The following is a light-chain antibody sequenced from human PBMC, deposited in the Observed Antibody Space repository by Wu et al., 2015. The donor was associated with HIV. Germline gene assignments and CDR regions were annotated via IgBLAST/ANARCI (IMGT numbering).Light chain of an antibody. Sequence: AIWITQSPSSLSASTGDRVTITCRASQDIRNYLAWYQQRPGKAPNLLIYAASTLQSGVPSRFSGSGSGTDFTLTIXYLESEDFASYYCQQYQSYLQFGQGTSWGS. CDR3: QQYQSYLQ. V-gene: IGKV1-8*01. CDR1: QDIRNY. CDR2: AAS. J-gene: IGKJ2*01.